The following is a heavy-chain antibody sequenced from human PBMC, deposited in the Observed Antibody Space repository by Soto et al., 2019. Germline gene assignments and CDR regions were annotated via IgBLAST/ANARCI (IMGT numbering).Heavy chain of an antibody. CDR2: IHPADSAI. D-gene: IGHD2-15*01. CDR1: GYGFTRYW. J-gene: IGHJ4*02. V-gene: IGHV5-51*01. Sequence: GESRKISCKASGYGFTRYWIGWVRQMPGKGLEWMGIIHPADSAIKYSPSFQGQVTISADKSITTAYLQWTSLKASDTAVYHCARWAFCSLGSCYPDYWGQGTLVTVSS. CDR3: ARWAFCSLGSCYPDY.